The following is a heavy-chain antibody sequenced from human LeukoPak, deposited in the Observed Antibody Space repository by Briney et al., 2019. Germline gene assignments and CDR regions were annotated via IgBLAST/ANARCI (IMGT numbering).Heavy chain of an antibody. J-gene: IGHJ4*02. V-gene: IGHV4-4*07. Sequence: SQTLSLTCTVSGGSISSYYWSWIRQPAGKGLEWIGRIYTSGSTNYNPSLKSRVTMSVDTSKNQFSLKLSSVTAADTAVYYCARGYDSSSTFDYWGQGTLVTVSS. CDR2: IYTSGST. D-gene: IGHD3-22*01. CDR1: GGSISSYY. CDR3: ARGYDSSSTFDY.